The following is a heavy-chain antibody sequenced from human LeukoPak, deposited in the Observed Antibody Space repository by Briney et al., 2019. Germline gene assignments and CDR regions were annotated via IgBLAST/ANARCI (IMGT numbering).Heavy chain of an antibody. Sequence: GASVKVSCKASGYTFTSYDINWVRQATGQGLEWMGWMNPNSGNTGYAQKFQGRVTMTRNTSISTAYMELSSLRSEDTAVYYCARLRFGDPTDYYYYYGMDVWGQGTTVTVSS. CDR3: ARLRFGDPTDYYYYYGMDV. J-gene: IGHJ6*02. D-gene: IGHD3-10*01. CDR1: GYTFTSYD. V-gene: IGHV1-8*01. CDR2: MNPNSGNT.